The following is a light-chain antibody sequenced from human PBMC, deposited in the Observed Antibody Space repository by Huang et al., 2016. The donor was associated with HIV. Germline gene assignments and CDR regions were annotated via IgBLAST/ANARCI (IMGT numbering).Light chain of an antibody. V-gene: IGKV3-15*01. CDR2: GTS. Sequence: EIVMTQSPATLSVSPGERATLSCRASQSVGSDLAWYQQKPGQAPRLLIFGTSTTATGIPARFSGSGSGTEFTLTISSLQSEDFAVYYCQQYNNWPKTFGQGTKVEIK. J-gene: IGKJ1*01. CDR3: QQYNNWPKT. CDR1: QSVGSD.